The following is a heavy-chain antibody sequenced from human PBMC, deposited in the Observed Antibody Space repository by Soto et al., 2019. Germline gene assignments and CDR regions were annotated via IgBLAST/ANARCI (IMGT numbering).Heavy chain of an antibody. CDR1: GYTFTSHG. J-gene: IGHJ5*02. V-gene: IGHV1-18*01. Sequence: QVQLVQSGGEVKKPGASVKVSCKASGYTFTSHGISWVRQAPGQGLEWMGWISTKNGDTNYAQEFQDRVTLTTATSTSTAYMELRNLRSNDTAVYYCVRDRLVPDRGWFDPWGQGTLVTVSS. D-gene: IGHD3-9*01. CDR3: VRDRLVPDRGWFDP. CDR2: ISTKNGDT.